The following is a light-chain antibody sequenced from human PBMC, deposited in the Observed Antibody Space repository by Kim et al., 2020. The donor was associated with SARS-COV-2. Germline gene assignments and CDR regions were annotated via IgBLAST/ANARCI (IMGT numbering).Light chain of an antibody. Sequence: LSPGERATLSCRASKSVASNHLAWFQQKPGQAPRLLIYGTSSRATGIPDRFSASESGTDSTLTISRLEPEDFAVYYCQQYDRSPYTFGQGTKLEI. J-gene: IGKJ2*01. V-gene: IGKV3-20*01. CDR1: KSVASNH. CDR2: GTS. CDR3: QQYDRSPYT.